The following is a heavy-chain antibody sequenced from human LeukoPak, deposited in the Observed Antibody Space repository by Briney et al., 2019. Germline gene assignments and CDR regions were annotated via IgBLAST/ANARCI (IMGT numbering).Heavy chain of an antibody. V-gene: IGHV4-39*01. Sequence: SETLSLTCTVSGGSISGSSYYWGWSRQPPRKGLEWIGSIYYSGSTYYNPSLKSRVTISVDTSKNQFSLKLSSVTAADTAVYYCARQETVVTLDYWGQGTLVTVSS. D-gene: IGHD4-23*01. J-gene: IGHJ4*02. CDR1: GGSISGSSYY. CDR3: ARQETVVTLDY. CDR2: IYYSGST.